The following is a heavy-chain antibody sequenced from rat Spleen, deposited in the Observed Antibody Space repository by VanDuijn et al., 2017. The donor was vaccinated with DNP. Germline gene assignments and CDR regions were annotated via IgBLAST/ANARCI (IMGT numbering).Heavy chain of an antibody. D-gene: IGHD1-2*01. CDR2: ISTGGGNT. J-gene: IGHJ3*01. Sequence: EVQLVESGGGLVQPGRSLKLSCAASGFTFSDYHMAWVRQAPTKGLEWVASISTGGGNTYYRDSVKGRFTISRDNSKNTQYLQMESLRAEDTATYYCASRLKAAGPNWGQGALVTVSS. CDR1: GFTFSDYH. CDR3: ASRLKAAGPN. V-gene: IGHV5S13*01.